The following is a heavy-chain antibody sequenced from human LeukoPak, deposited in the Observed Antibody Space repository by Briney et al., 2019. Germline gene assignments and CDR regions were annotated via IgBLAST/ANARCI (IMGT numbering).Heavy chain of an antibody. J-gene: IGHJ4*02. CDR2: ISSSSSYI. V-gene: IGHV3-21*01. CDR3: AKGGGSFSAYYFDY. CDR1: GFTFSSYG. D-gene: IGHD2-15*01. Sequence: GGSLRLSCAASGFTFSSYGMHWVRQAPGKGLEWVSSISSSSSYIYYADSVKGRFTISRDNAKNSLYLQMNSLRAEDTAVYYCAKGGGSFSAYYFDYWGQGTLVTVSS.